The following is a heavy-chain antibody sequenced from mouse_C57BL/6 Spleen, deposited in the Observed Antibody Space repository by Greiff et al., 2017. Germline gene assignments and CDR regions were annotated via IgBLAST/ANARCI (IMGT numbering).Heavy chain of an antibody. CDR3: ARAYYSNEAWFAY. CDR2: IDPSDSET. J-gene: IGHJ3*01. CDR1: GYTFTSYW. V-gene: IGHV1-52*01. Sequence: QVQLQQPGAELVRPGSSVKLSCKASGYTFTSYWLHWVKQRPIQGLEWIGNIDPSDSETHYNQKFKDKVTLTVDKSSSTAYMQLSSLTSEDSAVYYCARAYYSNEAWFAYWGQGTLVTVSA. D-gene: IGHD2-5*01.